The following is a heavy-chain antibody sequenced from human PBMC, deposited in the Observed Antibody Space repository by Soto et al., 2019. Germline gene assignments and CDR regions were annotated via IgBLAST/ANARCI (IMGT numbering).Heavy chain of an antibody. CDR3: AIANYGDDDY. V-gene: IGHV1-18*01. J-gene: IGHJ4*02. CDR2: IKAYSGNT. Sequence: QLQLVQSGAEAKKPGASVKVSCKASGYTFPTSTISWLRQAPGQGLEWMGWIKAYSGNTNYAQKLPGRATMTTDTATSTGYMELRSLTTDDTAIYYCAIANYGDDDYWGQGTLVTVSS. CDR1: GYTFPTST. D-gene: IGHD4-17*01.